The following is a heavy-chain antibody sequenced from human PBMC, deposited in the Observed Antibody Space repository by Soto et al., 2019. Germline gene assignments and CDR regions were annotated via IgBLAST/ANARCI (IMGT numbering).Heavy chain of an antibody. J-gene: IGHJ6*03. CDR2: IIPILGIA. Sequence: GASVKVSCKASGGTFSSYTISWVRQAPGQGLEWMGRIIPILGIANYAQKFQGRVTITADKSTSTAYMELSSLRSEDTAVYYCARLTWHIVVVRQYYMDVWGKGTTVTVSS. CDR3: ARLTWHIVVVRQYYMDV. D-gene: IGHD2-21*01. V-gene: IGHV1-69*02. CDR1: GGTFSSYT.